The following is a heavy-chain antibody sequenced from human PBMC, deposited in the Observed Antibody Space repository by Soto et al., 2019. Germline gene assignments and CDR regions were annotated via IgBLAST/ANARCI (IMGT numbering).Heavy chain of an antibody. CDR3: TRITSLAGVY. V-gene: IGHV3-7*05. D-gene: IGHD3-10*01. Sequence: EVQLVESGGALVQPGGSLRLSCAVSGFTFNNYWMSWVRQAPGKGLEWVANIKQDGNEKYYVDSVKGRFTISRDNAKNPLYLPMNSLRAEDTAVYYCTRITSLAGVYWGQGTLVTVSS. J-gene: IGHJ4*02. CDR1: GFTFNNYW. CDR2: IKQDGNEK.